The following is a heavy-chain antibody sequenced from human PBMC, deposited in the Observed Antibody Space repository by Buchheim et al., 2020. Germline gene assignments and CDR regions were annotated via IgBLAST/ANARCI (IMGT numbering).Heavy chain of an antibody. CDR2: IYYSGST. J-gene: IGHJ6*02. CDR3: ARQGQWLVYGMDV. D-gene: IGHD6-19*01. CDR1: GGSISSYY. Sequence: QVQLQESGPGLVKPSETLSLTCTVSGGSISSYYWSWIRQPPGKGLEWIGYIYYSGSTNYNPSLKSRVTISVDTSKNQFSLKLGSVTAADTAVYYCARQGQWLVYGMDVWGQGTT. V-gene: IGHV4-59*08.